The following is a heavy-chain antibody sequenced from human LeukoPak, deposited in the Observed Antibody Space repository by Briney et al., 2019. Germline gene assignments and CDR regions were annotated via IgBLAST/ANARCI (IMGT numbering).Heavy chain of an antibody. CDR1: GFTFSSYG. D-gene: IGHD2-2*01. J-gene: IGHJ6*02. CDR2: IWYDGSNK. CDR3: ARDLMIVVVPAAIYYYYGMDV. Sequence: PGGSLRLSCAASGFTFSSYGMHWVRQAPGKGLEWVAVIWYDGSNKYYADSVKGRFTISRDNSKNTLYLQMNSLRAEDTAVYYCARDLMIVVVPAAIYYYYGMDVWGQGTTVTVSS. V-gene: IGHV3-33*01.